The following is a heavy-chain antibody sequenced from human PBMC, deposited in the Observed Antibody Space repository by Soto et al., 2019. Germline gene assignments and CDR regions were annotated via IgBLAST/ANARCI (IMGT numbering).Heavy chain of an antibody. J-gene: IGHJ4*02. CDR1: GFTFSNYG. V-gene: IGHV3-33*01. D-gene: IGHD3-16*01. Sequence: QVQLVESGGGVVQPGRSLRLSCAASGFTFSNYGLHWARQAPGKGLEWVAAILYDGSDKYYADSVKRRLTISRDNSKNALYLRMNSLMTVDTSVYYCAVGPYYFHYCGQGTLVAVSS. CDR3: AVGPYYFHY. CDR2: ILYDGSDK.